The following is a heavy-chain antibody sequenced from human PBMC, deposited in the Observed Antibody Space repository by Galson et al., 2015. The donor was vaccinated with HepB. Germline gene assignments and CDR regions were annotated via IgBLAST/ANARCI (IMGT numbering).Heavy chain of an antibody. CDR3: TRPYYYDSSGYSQLRYFQH. CDR1: GFTFGDYA. Sequence: SLRLSCAASGFTFGDYAMSWFRQAPGKGLGWVGFIRSKAYGGTTEYAASVKGRFTISRDDSKSIAYLQMNSLKTEDTAVYYCTRPYYYDSSGYSQLRYFQHWGQGTLVTVSS. CDR2: IRSKAYGGTT. J-gene: IGHJ1*01. V-gene: IGHV3-49*03. D-gene: IGHD3-22*01.